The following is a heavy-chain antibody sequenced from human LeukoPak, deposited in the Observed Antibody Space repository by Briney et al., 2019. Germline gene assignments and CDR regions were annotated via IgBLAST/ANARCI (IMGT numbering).Heavy chain of an antibody. CDR1: GYTFTSYG. J-gene: IGHJ4*02. D-gene: IGHD3-10*01. Sequence: ASVKVSCKASGYTFTSYGISWVRQAPGQGLEWMGWISAYNGNTNYAQKLQGRVTMTTDTSTSTAYMELRSLRSDDTAVYYCARDPRFGELLAPFDYWGQGTLVTVSS. CDR3: ARDPRFGELLAPFDY. CDR2: ISAYNGNT. V-gene: IGHV1-18*01.